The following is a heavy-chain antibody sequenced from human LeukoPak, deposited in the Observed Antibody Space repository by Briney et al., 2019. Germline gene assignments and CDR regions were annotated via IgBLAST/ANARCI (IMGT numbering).Heavy chain of an antibody. Sequence: PGGSLRLSCAASGFTFSDYYMSWIRQAPGKGLEWVSYISSSGSTIYYADSVKGRFTISRDNAKNSLYLQMNSLRAEDTAVYYCARDLPDLQGTYYYDSSGRDAFDIWGQGTMVTVSS. V-gene: IGHV3-11*04. CDR2: ISSSGSTI. CDR1: GFTFSDYY. J-gene: IGHJ3*02. D-gene: IGHD3-22*01. CDR3: ARDLPDLQGTYYYDSSGRDAFDI.